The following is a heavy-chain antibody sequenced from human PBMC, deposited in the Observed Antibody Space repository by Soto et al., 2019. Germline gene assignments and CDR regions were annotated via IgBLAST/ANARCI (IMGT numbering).Heavy chain of an antibody. CDR1: GDSFNDDY. CDR2: INPNGGAT. D-gene: IGHD5-12*01. V-gene: IGHV1-2*02. Sequence: VQLAQSGAEVKKPGASVKVSCKTSGDSFNDDYIHWVRQAPGQGLEWMGWINPNGGATKYAQKFQGRVTVTRDTSIRTVYVELSSLRSDDTDVYYCARESGGATATLDYYYFYMDVWGKGSTVTVSS. J-gene: IGHJ6*03. CDR3: ARESGGATATLDYYYFYMDV.